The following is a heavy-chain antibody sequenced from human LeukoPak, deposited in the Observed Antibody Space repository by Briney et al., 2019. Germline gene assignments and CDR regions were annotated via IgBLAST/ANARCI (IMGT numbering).Heavy chain of an antibody. CDR1: GYTFTGYY. V-gene: IGHV1-2*06. CDR2: INPNSGGT. Sequence: ASVKVSCKTSGYTFTGYYMHWVRQAPGQGLEWMGRINPNSGGTNYAQKFQGRVTMTRDTSITTAYMELSSLRSDDTAVYYCASWDWNPNYYFDHWGQGTLVTVSS. D-gene: IGHD1-1*01. CDR3: ASWDWNPNYYFDH. J-gene: IGHJ4*02.